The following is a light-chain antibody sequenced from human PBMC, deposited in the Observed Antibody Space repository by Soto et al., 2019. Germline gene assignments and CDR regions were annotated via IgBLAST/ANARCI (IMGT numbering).Light chain of an antibody. Sequence: EIVLTQSPATLSLSPGERATLSCRASRSVSSYLAWYQQKPGLAPRLLIYDASSRATGIPDRFSGSGSGTDFTLTISRLEPEDFAVYYCQRYASSTITFGQGTRLEI. CDR1: RSVSSY. CDR3: QRYASSTIT. CDR2: DAS. J-gene: IGKJ5*01. V-gene: IGKV3D-20*01.